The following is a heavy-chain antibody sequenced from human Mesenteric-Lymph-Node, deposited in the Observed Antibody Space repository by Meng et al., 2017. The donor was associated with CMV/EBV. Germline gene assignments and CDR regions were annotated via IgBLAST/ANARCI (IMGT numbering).Heavy chain of an antibody. CDR2: IYPGGSDT. CDR3: ARHSGGSSWYEWGNWFDP. Sequence: FTSYWIGWVRQMPGKGLEWMGIIYPGGSDTRYSPSFQGQVTISADKSISTAYLQWSSLKASDTAMYYCARHSGGSSWYEWGNWFDPWGQGTLVTVSS. V-gene: IGHV5-51*01. CDR1: FTSYW. J-gene: IGHJ5*02. D-gene: IGHD6-13*01.